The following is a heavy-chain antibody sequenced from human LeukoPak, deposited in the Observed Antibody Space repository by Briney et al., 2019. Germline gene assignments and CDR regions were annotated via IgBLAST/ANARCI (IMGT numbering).Heavy chain of an antibody. CDR3: ARVNRGDIYGSGSYYRPIGYFQH. V-gene: IGHV3-30*04. CDR1: GFSFSSYA. J-gene: IGHJ1*01. Sequence: GGSRRLCWAASGFSFSSYAMHWVRQAPGKGLEWVAVISYDGSNKYYADSVKGRFTISRDNSKNTLYLQMNSLRAEDTAVYYCARVNRGDIYGSGSYYRPIGYFQHWGQGTLVTVSS. CDR2: ISYDGSNK. D-gene: IGHD3-10*01.